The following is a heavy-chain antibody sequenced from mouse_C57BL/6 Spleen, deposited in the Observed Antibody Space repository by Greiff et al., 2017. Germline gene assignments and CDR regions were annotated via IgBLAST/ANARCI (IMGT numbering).Heavy chain of an antibody. D-gene: IGHD2-10*01. J-gene: IGHJ4*01. Sequence: VQLQQSGPGLVQPSQSLSITCTVSGFSLTSYGVHWVRQSPGKGLEWLGVIWSGGSTDYNAAFISRLSISKDNSKSQVFFKMNSLQADDTAIYYCARPTVYAMDYWGQGTSVTVSS. CDR1: GFSLTSYG. CDR2: IWSGGST. CDR3: ARPTVYAMDY. V-gene: IGHV2-2*01.